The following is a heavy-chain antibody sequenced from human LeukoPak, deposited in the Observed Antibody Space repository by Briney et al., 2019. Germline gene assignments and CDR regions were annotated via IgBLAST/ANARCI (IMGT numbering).Heavy chain of an antibody. Sequence: PSETLSLTCTVSGGSISSGGYYWSWIRQHPGKGLEWIGYIYYSGSTYYNPSLKSRVTISVDTSKNQFSLKLSSVTAADTAVYCCASEKYDSSGYYVGYWGQGTLVTVSS. CDR3: ASEKYDSSGYYVGY. J-gene: IGHJ4*02. CDR2: IYYSGST. V-gene: IGHV4-31*03. CDR1: GGSISSGGYY. D-gene: IGHD3-22*01.